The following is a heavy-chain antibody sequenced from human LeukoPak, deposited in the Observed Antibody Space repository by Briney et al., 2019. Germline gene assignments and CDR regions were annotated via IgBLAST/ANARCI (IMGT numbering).Heavy chain of an antibody. CDR1: GGSISSYY. CDR2: IYYSGST. D-gene: IGHD3-10*01. CDR3: ARVRENYYGSGSLHFDI. J-gene: IGHJ3*02. Sequence: PSETLSLTCTVSGGSISSYYWSWIRQPPGKGLEWIGYIYYSGSTNYNPSLKSRVTISVDTSKNQFSLKLSSVTAADTAVYYCARVRENYYGSGSLHFDIWGQGTMVTVSS. V-gene: IGHV4-59*01.